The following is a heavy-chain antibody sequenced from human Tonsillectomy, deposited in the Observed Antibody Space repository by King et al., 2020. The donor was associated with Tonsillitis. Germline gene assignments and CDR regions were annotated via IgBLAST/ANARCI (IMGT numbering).Heavy chain of an antibody. J-gene: IGHJ5*02. CDR2: ISSSSSYI. Sequence: EVQLVESGGGLVKPGGSLRLSCAASGFTFSSYSMNWVRQAPGKGLEWVSSISSSSSYIYYADSVKGRFTLSRDNAKNSLYLQMNSLRAADTAVYYCARDGTERSGNWFDPWGQGTLVTVSS. V-gene: IGHV3-21*01. CDR3: ARDGTERSGNWFDP. CDR1: GFTFSSYS. D-gene: IGHD1-1*01.